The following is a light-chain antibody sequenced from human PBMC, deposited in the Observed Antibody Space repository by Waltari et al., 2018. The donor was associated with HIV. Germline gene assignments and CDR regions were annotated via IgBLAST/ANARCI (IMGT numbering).Light chain of an antibody. CDR2: DVS. V-gene: IGLV2-18*02. CDR3: SSYTTTTSYVL. Sequence: QSALTQPPSVSASPGQSVTISCTGTTSDIGSFHRVYWYQQPPGTAPKLLIYDVSKRPSGVPDRFSGSKSGNTASLSIAGLQAEDEADYFCSSYTTTTSYVLFGGGTKLTVL. J-gene: IGLJ3*02. CDR1: TSDIGSFHR.